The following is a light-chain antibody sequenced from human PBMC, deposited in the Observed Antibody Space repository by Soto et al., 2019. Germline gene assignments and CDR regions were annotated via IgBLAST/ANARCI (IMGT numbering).Light chain of an antibody. CDR3: QQRSNWPPVLT. J-gene: IGKJ4*01. V-gene: IGKV3-11*02. CDR2: DAS. Sequence: SCRASQGIGDTLAWYQHKPGQAPRLLIYDASNRATGIPARFSGSGSGRDFSPTTSSLEPQDFAVYYCQQRSNWPPVLTFGGGTKVDIK. CDR1: QGIGDT.